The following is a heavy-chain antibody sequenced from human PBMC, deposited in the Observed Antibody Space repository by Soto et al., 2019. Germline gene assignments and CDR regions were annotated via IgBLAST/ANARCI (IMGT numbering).Heavy chain of an antibody. CDR1: RFNFSAAW. Sequence: EMHLVQSGGGLVKPGGSLRLSCVASRFNFSAAWLNWIRQAPGKGLEWVGRIKPKSEGETADYTAPVSGRFTISRDDSQNPLHLQMDSLKTEDTAVYYCAAVPYSGGPTWGLGVLVTVSS. D-gene: IGHD6-19*01. CDR2: IKPKSEGETA. V-gene: IGHV3-15*07. CDR3: AAVPYSGGPT. J-gene: IGHJ4*02.